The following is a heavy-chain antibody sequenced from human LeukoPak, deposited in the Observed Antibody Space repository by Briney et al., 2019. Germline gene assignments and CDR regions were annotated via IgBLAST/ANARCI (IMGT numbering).Heavy chain of an antibody. D-gene: IGHD2-15*01. V-gene: IGHV4-34*01. Sequence: SETLSLTCAVYGGSFSGYYWSWIRQPPGKGLEWIGEINHSGSTNYNPSLKSRVTISVDTSKNHFSLKLSSVTAADTAVYYCASDRIEVDAFDIWGQGTMVTVSS. CDR2: INHSGST. CDR3: ASDRIEVDAFDI. J-gene: IGHJ3*02. CDR1: GGSFSGYY.